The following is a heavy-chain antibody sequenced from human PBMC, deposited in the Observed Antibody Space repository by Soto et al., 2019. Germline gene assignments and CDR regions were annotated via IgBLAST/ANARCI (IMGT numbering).Heavy chain of an antibody. CDR3: ARQPVSGVGITGPYGMDV. V-gene: IGHV4-39*01. Sequence: SETLSLTCTVSGGSISSGTYYWGWIRQPPGKGLGWIGRFYYTGSTYYNPSLKSRVTISVDTSKIQFSLKLTSVTAADTAVYYCARQPVSGVGITGPYGMDVWGQGTTVTVSS. D-gene: IGHD3-3*01. CDR1: GGSISSGTYY. J-gene: IGHJ6*02. CDR2: FYYTGST.